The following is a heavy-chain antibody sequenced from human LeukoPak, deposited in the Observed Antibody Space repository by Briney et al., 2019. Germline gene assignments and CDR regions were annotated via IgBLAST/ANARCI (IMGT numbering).Heavy chain of an antibody. CDR3: AKDRSGSYSQGLDY. J-gene: IGHJ4*02. Sequence: PGGSLRLSCAASGFIFSSYGMHWVRQAPGKGLEWVAFIRYDGSNKYYADSVKGRFTISRNNSKNTLYLQMNSLRAEDTAVYYCAKDRSGSYSQGLDYWGQGPLVTVSS. CDR1: GFIFSSYG. D-gene: IGHD1-26*01. V-gene: IGHV3-30*02. CDR2: IRYDGSNK.